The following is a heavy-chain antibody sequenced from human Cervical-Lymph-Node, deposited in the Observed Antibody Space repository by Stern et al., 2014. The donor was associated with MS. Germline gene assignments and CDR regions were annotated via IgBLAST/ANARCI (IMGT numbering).Heavy chain of an antibody. CDR2: INPNNGDT. D-gene: IGHD2-15*01. CDR3: ARENWGVVAASLRHYYYGMDV. V-gene: IGHV1-2*06. CDR1: GYIFTAYS. J-gene: IGHJ6*02. Sequence: VQLVESGAEVKKPGASVKVSCQASGYIFTAYSMNWVRQAPRQGLEWMGRINPNNGDTNYAQKLQGRVRVTRDTSISAVYMELSSLRSDDTAVYYCARENWGVVAASLRHYYYGMDVWGQGTTVTVSS.